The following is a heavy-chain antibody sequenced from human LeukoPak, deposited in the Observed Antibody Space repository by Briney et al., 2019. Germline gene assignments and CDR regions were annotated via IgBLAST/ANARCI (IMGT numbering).Heavy chain of an antibody. D-gene: IGHD3-22*01. CDR3: ARDSFYYESSGYFDDAFDI. J-gene: IGHJ3*02. CDR1: GFTFSSYG. Sequence: GGSLRLSCAASGFTFSSYGMHWVRQAPGKGLEWVAVISYDGSNKYYADSVKGRFTISRDNSKNTLYLQMNSLRAEDTAVYYCARDSFYYESSGYFDDAFDIWGQGTMVTVFS. CDR2: ISYDGSNK. V-gene: IGHV3-30*03.